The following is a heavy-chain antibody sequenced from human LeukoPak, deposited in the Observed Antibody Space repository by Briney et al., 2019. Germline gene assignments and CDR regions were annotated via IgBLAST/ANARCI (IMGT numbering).Heavy chain of an antibody. CDR1: GYTFTGYY. D-gene: IGHD3-3*01. CDR2: INPNSGGT. J-gene: IGHJ6*03. Sequence: ASVKVSCKASGYTFTGYYMHWVRQAPGQGLEWMGWINPNSGGTNYAQKFQGRVTMTRDTSISTAYMEPSRLRSDDTAVYYCASSRITIFGVVMGGGYMDVWGKGTTVTVSS. CDR3: ASSRITIFGVVMGGGYMDV. V-gene: IGHV1-2*02.